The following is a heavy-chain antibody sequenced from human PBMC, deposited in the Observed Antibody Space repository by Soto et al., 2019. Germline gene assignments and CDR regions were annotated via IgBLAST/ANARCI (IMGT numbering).Heavy chain of an antibody. J-gene: IGHJ3*02. CDR2: VNPILSMS. CDR3: GREKGVLGFGELAWGDAFDI. Sequence: SVKVSCKASGDTFSFYTINWVRQAPGLGLEWMGRVNPILSMSNYAQKFQGRVTMTADESTSTAYMELSSLRSEDTAVYYCGREKGVLGFGELAWGDAFDIWGQGTMVTVSS. D-gene: IGHD3-10*01. CDR1: GDTFSFYT. V-gene: IGHV1-69*04.